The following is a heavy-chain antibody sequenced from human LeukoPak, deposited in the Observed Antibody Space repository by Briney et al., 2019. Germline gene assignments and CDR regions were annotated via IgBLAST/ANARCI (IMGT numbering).Heavy chain of an antibody. D-gene: IGHD6-13*01. Sequence: GGSLRLSCAASGFSFSSYAMGWVRQAPGQGLEWVSAISGSGGSTYYADSMKGRFTISRDNSKNTLYLQMNSLRADDTAIYYCAKNGGSSWPGYYFDYWGQGTLVAVAS. J-gene: IGHJ4*02. CDR2: ISGSGGST. CDR3: AKNGGSSWPGYYFDY. V-gene: IGHV3-23*01. CDR1: GFSFSSYA.